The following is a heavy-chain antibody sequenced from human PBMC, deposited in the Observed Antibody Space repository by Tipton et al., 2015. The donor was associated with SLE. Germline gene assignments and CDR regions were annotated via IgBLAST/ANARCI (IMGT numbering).Heavy chain of an antibody. Sequence: QLVQSGAEVKKPGASVKVSCKASGYTFTSYGISWVRQAPGQGLEWMGWMNPNSGNTGYAQKFQGRVTMTRNTSISTAYMELSSLRSEDTAVYYCASGYSSSFPFDYWGQGTLVTVSS. V-gene: IGHV1-8*02. CDR2: MNPNSGNT. D-gene: IGHD6-6*01. J-gene: IGHJ4*02. CDR1: GYTFTSYG. CDR3: ASGYSSSFPFDY.